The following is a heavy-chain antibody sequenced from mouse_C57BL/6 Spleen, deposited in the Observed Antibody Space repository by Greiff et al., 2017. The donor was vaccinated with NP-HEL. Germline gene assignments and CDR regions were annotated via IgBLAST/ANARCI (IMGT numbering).Heavy chain of an antibody. D-gene: IGHD2-4*01. V-gene: IGHV1-78*01. CDR1: GYTFTDHT. CDR2: IYPRDGST. CDR3: ASPIYYDYDWFAY. J-gene: IGHJ3*01. Sequence: QVQLQQSDAELVKPGASVKISCKVSGYTFTDHTIHWMKQRPEQGLEWIGYIYPRDGSTKYNEQFKGKATLTADKSSSTAYMQLNSLTSEDSAVYFCASPIYYDYDWFAYWGQGTLVTVSA.